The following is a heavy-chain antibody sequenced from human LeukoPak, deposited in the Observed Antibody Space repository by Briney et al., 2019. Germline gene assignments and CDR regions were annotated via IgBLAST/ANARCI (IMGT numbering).Heavy chain of an antibody. J-gene: IGHJ3*02. V-gene: IGHV1-46*01. CDR3: ARGYYYDSSGYYPGSFDI. Sequence: GASVKVSCKSSGSTFTSYYIPWVRQAPGQGLEWVGIINPSGGSTSYAQKFQGRVSMARDTSTSTVYMELSSPRSEDTAVYYCARGYYYDSSGYYPGSFDIWGQGTMVTVSS. D-gene: IGHD3-22*01. CDR2: INPSGGST. CDR1: GSTFTSYY.